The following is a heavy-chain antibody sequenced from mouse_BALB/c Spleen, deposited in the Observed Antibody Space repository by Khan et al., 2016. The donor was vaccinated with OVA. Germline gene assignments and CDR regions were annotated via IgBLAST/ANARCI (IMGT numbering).Heavy chain of an antibody. V-gene: IGHV5-17*02. CDR2: ISGDSSTI. CDR3: TRSYYYGYYFDY. CDR1: GFTFSSYG. D-gene: IGHD1-1*01. J-gene: IGHJ2*01. Sequence: EVELVESGGGLVQPGGSRKLSCAASGFTFSSYGMHWVRQTPEKGLEWVAYISGDSSTIYYADTVKGRFTISRDNPKNTLFLQMPRLRSEDTAMYYCTRSYYYGYYFDYWGQGTTLTVSS.